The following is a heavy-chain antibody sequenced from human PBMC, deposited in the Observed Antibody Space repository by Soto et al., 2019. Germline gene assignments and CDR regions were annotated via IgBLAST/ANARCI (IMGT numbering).Heavy chain of an antibody. J-gene: IGHJ4*02. Sequence: ASVKVSCKVSGYTLTELSRHWVRQAPGKGLEWMGGFDPEDGETIYAQKFQGRVTMTEDTSTDTAYMELSSLRSEDTAVYYCATRPLYYYDSSGQYYFDYWGQGTLVTVSS. V-gene: IGHV1-24*01. CDR3: ATRPLYYYDSSGQYYFDY. D-gene: IGHD3-22*01. CDR1: GYTLTELS. CDR2: FDPEDGET.